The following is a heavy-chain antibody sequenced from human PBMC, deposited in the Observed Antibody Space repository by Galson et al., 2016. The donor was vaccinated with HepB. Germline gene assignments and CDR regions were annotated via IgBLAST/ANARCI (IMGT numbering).Heavy chain of an antibody. CDR3: AWGDGGDLRH. D-gene: IGHD4-17*01. CDR2: ISSRSSTM. J-gene: IGHJ1*01. CDR1: GFSFSTSS. V-gene: IGHV3-48*02. Sequence: SLRLSCAASGFSFSTSSMSWVRQAPGKGLDWVAYISSRSSTMYYAHSVRGRFTISRDNAKNSLFLQMNSLRDEDTAIYFCAWGDGGDLRHWGQGTLVTVSS.